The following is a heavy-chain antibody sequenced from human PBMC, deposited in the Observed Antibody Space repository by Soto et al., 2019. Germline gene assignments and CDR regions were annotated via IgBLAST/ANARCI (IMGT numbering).Heavy chain of an antibody. Sequence: QVQLVESGGGVVQPGRSLRLSCAASGFTFSSYAMHWVRQAPGKGLEWVAVISYDGSNKYYADSVKGRFTISRDNSKNTLYLQMNSLRAEDTAVYYGARDHPALPSRDYWGQGTLVTVSS. CDR1: GFTFSSYA. CDR2: ISYDGSNK. V-gene: IGHV3-30-3*01. J-gene: IGHJ4*02. CDR3: ARDHPALPSRDY.